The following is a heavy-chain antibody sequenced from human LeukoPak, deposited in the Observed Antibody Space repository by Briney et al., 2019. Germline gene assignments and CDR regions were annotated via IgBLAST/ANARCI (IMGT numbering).Heavy chain of an antibody. CDR1: GFTFSSYA. D-gene: IGHD3-22*01. CDR3: AREGDYYDSRGSNGYFDY. J-gene: IGHJ4*02. Sequence: GGSLRLSCAASGFTFSSYAMYWVRQAPGKGLEWVAVISYDGSNKYYADSVKGRFTISRDNSKNTLYLQMNSLRAEDTAVYYCAREGDYYDSRGSNGYFDYWGQGTLVTVSS. CDR2: ISYDGSNK. V-gene: IGHV3-30-3*01.